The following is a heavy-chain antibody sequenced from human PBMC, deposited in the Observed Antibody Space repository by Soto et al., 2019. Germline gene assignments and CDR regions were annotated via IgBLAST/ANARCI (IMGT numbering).Heavy chain of an antibody. CDR3: ARENIAAIDRYYFYGMDV. V-gene: IGHV4-61*08. Sequence: PSETLSLTCTVSGGSISSGGYYWSWIRQHPEKSLEWIGYIYYSGSTYYKPSLKGRVTISVDTSKIHFSLKLSSVTAADTALYYFARENIAAIDRYYFYGMDVWGRGTTVTVSS. J-gene: IGHJ6*02. CDR1: GGSISSGGYY. D-gene: IGHD6-13*01. CDR2: IYYSGST.